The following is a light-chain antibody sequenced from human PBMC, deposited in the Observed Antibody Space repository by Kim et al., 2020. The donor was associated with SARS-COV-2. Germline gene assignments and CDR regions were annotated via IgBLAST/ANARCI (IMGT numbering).Light chain of an antibody. CDR3: QQYNSYWYT. CDR1: QSISSW. V-gene: IGKV1-5*03. J-gene: IGKJ2*01. Sequence: SESVGDTVTIPSRASQSISSWLAWYQQKPGKAPKLLIYKASSLESGVPSRFSGSGSGTEFTLTISSLQPDDFATYYCQQYNSYWYTFGQGTKLEI. CDR2: KAS.